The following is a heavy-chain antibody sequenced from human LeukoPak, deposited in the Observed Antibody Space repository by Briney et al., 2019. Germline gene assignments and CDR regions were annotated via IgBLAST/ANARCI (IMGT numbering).Heavy chain of an antibody. CDR1: GFTFSNYA. J-gene: IGHJ4*02. CDR3: ARASGPFDY. D-gene: IGHD3-10*01. Sequence: WGSLRLSCIASGFTFSNYAMTWVRQAPGKGLEWVAVIWNDGSNKYYADSVKGRFTISRDNSKNTLYLQMNSLRAEDTAVYSCARASGPFDYWGQGTLVTVSS. CDR2: IWNDGSNK. V-gene: IGHV3-33*01.